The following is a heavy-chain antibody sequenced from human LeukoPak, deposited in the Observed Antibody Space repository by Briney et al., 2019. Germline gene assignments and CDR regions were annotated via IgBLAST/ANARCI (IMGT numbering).Heavy chain of an antibody. CDR2: IIPILGIA. Sequence: SVKVSCKASGGTFSSYAISWVRQAPGQGLEWMRRIIPILGIANYAQKFQGRVTITADKSTSTAYMELSSLRSEDTAVYYCARGNDDAQFVYWGQGTLVTVSS. D-gene: IGHD1-1*01. CDR1: GGTFSSYA. J-gene: IGHJ4*02. V-gene: IGHV1-69*04. CDR3: ARGNDDAQFVY.